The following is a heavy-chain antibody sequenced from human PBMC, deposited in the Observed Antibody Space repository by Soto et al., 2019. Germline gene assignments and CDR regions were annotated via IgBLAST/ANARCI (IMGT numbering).Heavy chain of an antibody. Sequence: HLQLQESGSGLVKPSQTLSLTCSVSGDSISSGGYSWNWIRQPPGKGLEWIGYIYHSGGTDYNPSLKSGVTITVDSSKIQCSLKLSSVTAADTAVYYCARDSRSGYYLEYWGQGTLVTVSS. CDR1: GDSISSGGYS. CDR3: ARDSRSGYYLEY. CDR2: IYHSGGT. J-gene: IGHJ4*02. V-gene: IGHV4-30-2*01. D-gene: IGHD3-22*01.